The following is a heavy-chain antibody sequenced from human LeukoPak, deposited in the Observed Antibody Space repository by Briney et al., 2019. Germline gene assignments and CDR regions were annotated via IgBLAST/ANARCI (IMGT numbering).Heavy chain of an antibody. CDR3: ARERRAWGEDF. D-gene: IGHD3-16*01. Sequence: GGSLRLSCAASGFTVSSNYMTWVRQAPGKGLEWVSIIFSSGSTYYADSVKGRFTISRDNSKNTLYLQMNSLRAEDTAVYYCARERRAWGEDFWGQGTLVTVSS. CDR2: IFSSGST. CDR1: GFTVSSNY. V-gene: IGHV3-66*01. J-gene: IGHJ4*02.